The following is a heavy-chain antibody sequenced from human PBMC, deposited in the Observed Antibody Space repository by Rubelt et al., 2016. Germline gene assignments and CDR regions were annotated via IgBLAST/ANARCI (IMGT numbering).Heavy chain of an antibody. CDR2: IIPIFGTA. J-gene: IGHJ5*02. CDR3: ARDSSGWYAKS. Sequence: QVQLVQSGAEVKKPGSSVKVSCKASGGTFSSYAISWLRQAPGQGLEWMGGIIPIFGTAIYDKKFQGRVTITADESPSTAYMGLSSLRSEDTAVYYCARDSSGWYAKSWGQGTLVTVSS. D-gene: IGHD6-19*01. CDR1: GGTFSSYA. V-gene: IGHV1-69*01.